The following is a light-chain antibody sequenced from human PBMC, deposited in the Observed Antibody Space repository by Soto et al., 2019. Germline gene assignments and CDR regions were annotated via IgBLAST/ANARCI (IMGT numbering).Light chain of an antibody. V-gene: IGKV3-15*01. CDR2: GAS. CDR3: HQYNNLWT. CDR1: QSVSSR. J-gene: IGKJ1*01. Sequence: ERVMTQSPATQAVSPGERVTLSCRASQSVSSRLAWYQQKPGQSPRLLIYGASTRATGIPARFSGSGSGTEFTLTISSLQSEDFGVYYCHQYNNLWTFGQGTKVDI.